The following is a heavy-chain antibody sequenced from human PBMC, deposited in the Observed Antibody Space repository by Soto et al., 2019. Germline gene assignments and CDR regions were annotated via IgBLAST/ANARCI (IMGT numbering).Heavy chain of an antibody. CDR2: IKSKTDGGTT. J-gene: IGHJ4*01. V-gene: IGHV3-15*07. CDR3: TTDSYITIAIIRFDY. Sequence: PVGSLRLSCAASGFTLSNAWINWVRQAPGKGLEWVGRIKSKTDGGTTDFAASVKGRFAISRDDSKNMVYLQMNSLKTEDTAVYYCTTDSYITIAIIRFDYWGHGTLVTVSS. CDR1: GFTLSNAW. D-gene: IGHD1-20*01.